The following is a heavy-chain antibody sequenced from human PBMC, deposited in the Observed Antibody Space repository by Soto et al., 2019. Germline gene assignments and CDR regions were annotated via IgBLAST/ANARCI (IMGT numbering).Heavy chain of an antibody. V-gene: IGHV5-51*01. CDR3: ARVANYGPFDY. Sequence: GEALKLPCQASGSTFSHSFFGCVRQVPGKGLEWMGIIYPGDSDTRYSASFQGQVTMSVDKSISTAYLQWNSLKASDTAIYYCARVANYGPFDYWGQGTLVTFSS. CDR2: IYPGDSDT. CDR1: GSTFSHSF. J-gene: IGHJ4*02. D-gene: IGHD5-12*01.